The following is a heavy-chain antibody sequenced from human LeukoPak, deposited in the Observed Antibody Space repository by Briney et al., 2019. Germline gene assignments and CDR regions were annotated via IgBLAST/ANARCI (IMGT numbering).Heavy chain of an antibody. D-gene: IGHD6-19*01. CDR1: GGSFSGYY. J-gene: IGHJ4*02. CDR3: ARAGYSSGWYKRKLDY. Sequence: KPSETLSLTCAVYGGSFSGYYWSWIRQPPGKGLEWIGEINHSGSTNYNPSLKSRVTISVDTSKNQFSLKLSSVTAADTAAYYCARAGYSSGWYKRKLDYWGQGTLVTVSS. V-gene: IGHV4-34*01. CDR2: INHSGST.